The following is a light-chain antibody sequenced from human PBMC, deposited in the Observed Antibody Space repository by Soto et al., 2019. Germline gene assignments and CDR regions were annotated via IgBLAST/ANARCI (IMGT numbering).Light chain of an antibody. J-gene: IGLJ1*01. V-gene: IGLV2-11*01. CDR3: SSFTSRFTFV. CDR1: SSDVGVYNY. CDR2: EVT. Sequence: QSALTQPRSVSGSPGQSVTISCTGTSSDVGVYNYVSWYQQHPGKAPKLMISEVTNRPSGVSDRFSGSKSGNTASLTISGLQAEDEADYYCSSFTSRFTFVFGTGTKVTVL.